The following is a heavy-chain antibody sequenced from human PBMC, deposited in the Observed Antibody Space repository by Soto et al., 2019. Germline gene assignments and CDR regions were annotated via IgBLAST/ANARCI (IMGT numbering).Heavy chain of an antibody. CDR2: IYYSGST. D-gene: IGHD1-26*01. CDR3: ARQRMWELPLNTFDY. V-gene: IGHV4-39*01. J-gene: IGHJ4*02. Sequence: QLQLQESGPGLVKPSETLSLTCTVSGGSISSSSYYWGWIRQPPGKGLEWIGSIYYSGSTYYNPSLKSRVTISVDTSKNQFSLKLSSVTAADTAVYYCARQRMWELPLNTFDYWGQGTLVTVSS. CDR1: GGSISSSSYY.